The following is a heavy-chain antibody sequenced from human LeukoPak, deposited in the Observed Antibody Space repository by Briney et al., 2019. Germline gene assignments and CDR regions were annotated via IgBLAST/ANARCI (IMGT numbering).Heavy chain of an antibody. CDR3: TKNLGQWLDY. Sequence: GGSLRLSCAASGFTFSSYGMHWVRQAPGKGLEWVAFIRDAGSNKYYADSVKGRFTISRDNSKNTLNLQMNSLRAEDTAVYYCTKNLGQWLDYWGQGTLVTVSS. D-gene: IGHD3-22*01. V-gene: IGHV3-30*02. CDR1: GFTFSSYG. CDR2: IRDAGSNK. J-gene: IGHJ4*02.